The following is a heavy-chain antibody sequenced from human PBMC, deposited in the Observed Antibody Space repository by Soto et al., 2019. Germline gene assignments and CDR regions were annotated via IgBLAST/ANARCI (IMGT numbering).Heavy chain of an antibody. Sequence: SVKVSCKASGGTFSSYAISWVRQAPGQGLEWMGGIIPIFGTANYAQKFQGRVTITADESTSTAYMELSSLRSEDTAVYYCASAFVVVPAAILTSSYYYHGMDVWGQGTTVTAP. V-gene: IGHV1-69*13. CDR2: IIPIFGTA. D-gene: IGHD2-2*02. J-gene: IGHJ6*02. CDR3: ASAFVVVPAAILTSSYYYHGMDV. CDR1: GGTFSSYA.